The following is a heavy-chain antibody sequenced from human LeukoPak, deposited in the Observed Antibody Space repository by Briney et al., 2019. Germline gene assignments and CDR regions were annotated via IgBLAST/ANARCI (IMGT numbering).Heavy chain of an antibody. CDR2: IKQDGSEK. V-gene: IGHV3-7*03. CDR3: AKSIRGLPGAFDI. CDR1: GFTFSSYW. D-gene: IGHD3-16*01. J-gene: IGHJ3*02. Sequence: GGSLRLSCAASGFTFSSYWMSWVRQAPGKGPEWVANIKQDGSEKYYVDSVKGRFTISRDNSKNTLYLQMSSLRAGDTAVYYCAKSIRGLPGAFDIWGQGTMVTVST.